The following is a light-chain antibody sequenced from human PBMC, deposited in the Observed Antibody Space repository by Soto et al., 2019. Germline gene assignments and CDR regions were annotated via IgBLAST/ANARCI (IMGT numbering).Light chain of an antibody. J-gene: IGLJ1*01. CDR3: CSYAGSSTSYV. V-gene: IGLV2-23*01. Sequence: ALTQPASVSGSPGQSIAISCTGTSSDVGSYNLVSWYQQHPGKAPKLMIYEGSKRPSGVSNRFSGSKSGNTASLTISGLQAEDEADYYCCSYAGSSTSYVFGTGTKVTVL. CDR1: SSDVGSYNL. CDR2: EGS.